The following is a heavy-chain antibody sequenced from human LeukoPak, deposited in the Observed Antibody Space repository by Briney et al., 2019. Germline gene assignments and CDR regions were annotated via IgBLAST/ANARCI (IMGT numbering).Heavy chain of an antibody. CDR1: GFSLSTSGVG. CDR3: AHRLSSGDHRSVWGY. D-gene: IGHD3-16*01. Sequence: SGPTLVNPTQTLTLTCTFSGFSLSTSGVGVGWIRQPPGKALEWLALISWNDDKRYSPSLKSRLTINKDTSKNQVVLTMTNMDPVDTATYSRAHRLSSGDHRSVWGYWGQGTLVTVSS. CDR2: ISWNDDK. V-gene: IGHV2-5*01. J-gene: IGHJ4*02.